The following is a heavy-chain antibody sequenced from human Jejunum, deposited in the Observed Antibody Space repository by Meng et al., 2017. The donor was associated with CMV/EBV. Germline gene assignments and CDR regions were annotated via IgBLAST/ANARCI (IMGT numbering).Heavy chain of an antibody. Sequence: FTFSHSGMHWVRQVPGKGLAWVSLIAYAGNARYYACFVEGRFSISSDISNNTLYLEMHNLREEDTALYSCARGYSEWLSSKDPFGYWGQGALVTVSS. CDR1: FTFSHSG. CDR3: ARGYSEWLSSKDPFGY. J-gene: IGHJ4*02. D-gene: IGHD5-12*01. V-gene: IGHV3-30*04. CDR2: IAYAGNAR.